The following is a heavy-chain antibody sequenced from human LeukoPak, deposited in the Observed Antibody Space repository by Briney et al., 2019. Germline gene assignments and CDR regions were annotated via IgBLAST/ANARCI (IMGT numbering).Heavy chain of an antibody. Sequence: PGGSLRLSCVASGFTYSDYSMNSVRPAQGKGLEWVSYIGSGGAIYYADSVKGRFTISRDNAKNSLCLQMNSLRDEDTSVYYCAREGYYGAFDIWGQGTMVTVSS. CDR1: GFTYSDYS. V-gene: IGHV3-48*02. J-gene: IGHJ3*02. D-gene: IGHD3-22*01. CDR3: AREGYYGAFDI. CDR2: IGSGGAI.